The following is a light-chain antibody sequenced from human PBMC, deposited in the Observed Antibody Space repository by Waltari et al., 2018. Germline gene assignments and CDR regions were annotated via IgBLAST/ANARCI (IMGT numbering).Light chain of an antibody. CDR2: GAS. CDR3: QQYNNWPPLT. CDR1: QSVSSN. J-gene: IGKJ4*01. V-gene: IGKV3-15*01. Sequence: EIVMTQSPATLSVSPGERATLSCRASQSVSSNLAWYQQKPGQAPRLLIYGASTRATGIPARFSVSGSGTEFTLTSSSLQSVDFAVYYCQQYNNWPPLTFGGGTKVEIK.